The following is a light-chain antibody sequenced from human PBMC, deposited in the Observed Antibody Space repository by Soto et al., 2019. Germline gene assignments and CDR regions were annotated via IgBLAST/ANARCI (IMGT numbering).Light chain of an antibody. J-gene: IGKJ1*01. V-gene: IGKV3-20*01. Sequence: EIVLTQSPGTLSLSPGERATLSCRASQSVSSSYLAWYQQKPGQAPRLISYGASSRATGIPDRFSGSGSGTDFTLTISRLEPEDFAVYYCHQYGSSPTFGQGTKVEIK. CDR2: GAS. CDR3: HQYGSSPT. CDR1: QSVSSSY.